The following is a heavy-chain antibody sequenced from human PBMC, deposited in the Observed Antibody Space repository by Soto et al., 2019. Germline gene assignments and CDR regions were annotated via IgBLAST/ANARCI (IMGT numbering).Heavy chain of an antibody. J-gene: IGHJ4*02. Sequence: SETLSLTCAVYGGSFSGYYWSWIRQPPGKGLEWIGEINHSGSTNYNPSLKSRVTISVDTSKNQFSLKLSSVTAADTAVYYCARLSVVAATCFDYWGQGTLVTVSS. V-gene: IGHV4-34*01. CDR3: ARLSVVAATCFDY. CDR2: INHSGST. D-gene: IGHD2-15*01. CDR1: GGSFSGYY.